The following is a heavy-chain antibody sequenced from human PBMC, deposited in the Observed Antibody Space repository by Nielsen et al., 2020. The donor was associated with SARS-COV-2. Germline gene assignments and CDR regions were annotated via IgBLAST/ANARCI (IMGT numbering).Heavy chain of an antibody. D-gene: IGHD6-19*01. CDR2: IYYSGST. V-gene: IGHV4-39*01. J-gene: IGHJ5*02. CDR1: GGSISSSSYY. CDR3: AITYSGWPYNGFDP. Sequence: SETLSLTCTVSGGSISSSSYYWGWIRQPPGKGLEWIGSIYYSGSTYYNPSLKSRVTISVDTSKNQFSLKLSSLTAADTAVYYCAITYSGWPYNGFDPWGQGTLVTVSS.